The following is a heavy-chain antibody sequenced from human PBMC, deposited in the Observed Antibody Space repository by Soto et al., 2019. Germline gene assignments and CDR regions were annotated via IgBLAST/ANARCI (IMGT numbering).Heavy chain of an antibody. CDR1: GFTFSNAW. D-gene: IGHD3-22*01. CDR3: TTVLSNGYYNFDY. J-gene: IGHJ4*02. CDR2: IKGEADGGTT. Sequence: PGGSMRLSCAASGFTFSNAWMSWVRQAPGKGLEWVGRIKGEADGGTTDYAAPVKGRITISRDHSKDTLYLHMNSLKTEDTAVYYCTTVLSNGYYNFDYWGQGTPVTVSS. V-gene: IGHV3-15*01.